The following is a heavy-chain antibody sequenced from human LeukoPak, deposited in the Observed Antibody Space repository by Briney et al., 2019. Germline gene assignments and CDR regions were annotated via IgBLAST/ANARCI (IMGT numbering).Heavy chain of an antibody. J-gene: IGHJ4*02. D-gene: IGHD6-13*01. CDR3: ARAPAGSSKYEY. CDR2: IYATGST. CDR1: GGSISSYS. Sequence: SETLSLACSVSGGSISSYSWTWIRQPAGKGLEWIGRIYATGSTNFNPSLKSRVTMSVDTSKSQFSLNLSSVTAADTAVYYCARAPAGSSKYEYWGQGILVTVSS. V-gene: IGHV4-4*07.